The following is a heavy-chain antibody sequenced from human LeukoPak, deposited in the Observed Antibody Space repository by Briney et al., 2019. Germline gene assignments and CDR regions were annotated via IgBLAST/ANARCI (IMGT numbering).Heavy chain of an antibody. CDR3: ARDDGSSDAFDI. CDR2: IYYSGST. Sequence: SETLSLTCTVSGGSISSGDYYWSWICQPPGKGLEWIGYIYYSGSTYYNPSLESRVTISVDTSKNQFSLKLSSVTAADTAVYYCARDDGSSDAFDIWGQGTMVTVSS. V-gene: IGHV4-30-4*08. D-gene: IGHD3-10*01. CDR1: GGSISSGDYY. J-gene: IGHJ3*02.